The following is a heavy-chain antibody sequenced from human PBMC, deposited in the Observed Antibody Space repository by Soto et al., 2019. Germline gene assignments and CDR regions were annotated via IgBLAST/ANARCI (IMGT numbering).Heavy chain of an antibody. J-gene: IGHJ4*02. Sequence: PGESLKISCHGSGYTFFSFWIVWVGQVPGKGLEWVGRIDPGDSSATYSPTFQGHVTISADRSTRSAYLQWRSLRASDTAIYFCARRYCSRADCYSDSWGQGSLVTVSS. CDR3: ARRYCSRADCYSDS. V-gene: IGHV5-10-1*01. CDR1: GYTFFSFW. CDR2: IDPGDSSA. D-gene: IGHD2-2*01.